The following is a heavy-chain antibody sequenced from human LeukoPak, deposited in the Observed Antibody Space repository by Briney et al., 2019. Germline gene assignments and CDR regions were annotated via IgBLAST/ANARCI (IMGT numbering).Heavy chain of an antibody. CDR1: GFTFSSYW. CDR3: ARESFGSYYWFDP. CDR2: INSDGSST. J-gene: IGHJ5*02. Sequence: PGGSLRLSCAASGFTFSSYWMHWVRQAPGKGLVWVSRINSDGSSTSYADSVKGRFTISRDNAKNTLYLQMNSLRAEDTAVYYCARESFGSYYWFDPWGQGTLVTVSS. D-gene: IGHD1-26*01. V-gene: IGHV3-74*01.